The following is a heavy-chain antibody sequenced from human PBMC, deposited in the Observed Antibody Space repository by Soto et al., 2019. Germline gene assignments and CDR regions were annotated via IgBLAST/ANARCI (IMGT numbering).Heavy chain of an antibody. CDR1: GFTFISYG. D-gene: IGHD3-9*01. V-gene: IGHV3-33*01. Sequence: GSLRLSCAASGFTFISYGMHLCRQSAFKWLEWVAVIWYDGSNKYYADSVKGRFTISRDNSKNTLYLQMNSLRAEDTAVYYCARPFYDILTGTLYGMDVWGQGTTVTVSS. CDR3: ARPFYDILTGTLYGMDV. CDR2: IWYDGSNK. J-gene: IGHJ6*02.